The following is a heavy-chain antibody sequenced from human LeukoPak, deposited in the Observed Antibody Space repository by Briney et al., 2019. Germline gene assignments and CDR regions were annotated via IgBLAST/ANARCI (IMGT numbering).Heavy chain of an antibody. D-gene: IGHD5-12*01. J-gene: IGHJ5*02. Sequence: GASVKVSCKASGYTYSFTSYYMHWVRQAPGQGLEWVGIINPSGGSTTYAQKFQGRVTMTRDTSTNTVYMELSSLRSEDTAVYYCARSLRSNWFDPWGQGTLVTVSS. CDR1: GYTYSFTSYY. V-gene: IGHV1-46*01. CDR2: INPSGGST. CDR3: ARSLRSNWFDP.